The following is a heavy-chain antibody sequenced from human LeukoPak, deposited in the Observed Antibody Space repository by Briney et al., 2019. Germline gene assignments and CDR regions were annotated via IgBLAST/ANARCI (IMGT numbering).Heavy chain of an antibody. J-gene: IGHJ5*02. D-gene: IGHD6-19*01. V-gene: IGHV5-51*01. Sequence: GESLKISCKGSGYSFTSYWIGWVRQMPGKGLEWMGIIYPGDSDTRYSPSFQGQVTISADKSISTAYLQWSSLKASDTAMYYCARGTYSSGWYRWFDPWGQGTLVTVSS. CDR1: GYSFTSYW. CDR3: ARGTYSSGWYRWFDP. CDR2: IYPGDSDT.